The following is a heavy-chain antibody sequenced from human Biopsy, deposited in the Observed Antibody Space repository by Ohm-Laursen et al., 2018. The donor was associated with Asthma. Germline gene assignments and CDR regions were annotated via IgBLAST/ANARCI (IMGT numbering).Heavy chain of an antibody. D-gene: IGHD3-10*01. CDR3: ARGGCCGEGRHHNGLDV. V-gene: IGHV1-69*13. Sequence: VASVKVSCKAHGDILSSFGIKWVRKAPGQGLEWMGGVIPIYGTTHTAQKFQGRVTITADESTSTAYMELTSLRKEDTAVYYCARGGCCGEGRHHNGLDVWGQGTTVTVSS. CDR2: VIPIYGTT. J-gene: IGHJ6*02. CDR1: GDILSSFG.